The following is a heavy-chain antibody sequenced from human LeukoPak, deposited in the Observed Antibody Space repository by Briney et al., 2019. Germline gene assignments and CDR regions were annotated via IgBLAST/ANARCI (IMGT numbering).Heavy chain of an antibody. CDR3: AREEYCTNGVCYAGLMDV. V-gene: IGHV1-18*01. D-gene: IGHD2-8*01. J-gene: IGHJ6*03. CDR1: GYTFTSYG. Sequence: GASVTVSCMASGYTFTSYGISWVRQAPGQGVEWMGWISAYNGNTNYAQKLQGRVTMTTDTSTSTAYMELRSLRSDDTAVYYCAREEYCTNGVCYAGLMDVWGKGTTVTVSS. CDR2: ISAYNGNT.